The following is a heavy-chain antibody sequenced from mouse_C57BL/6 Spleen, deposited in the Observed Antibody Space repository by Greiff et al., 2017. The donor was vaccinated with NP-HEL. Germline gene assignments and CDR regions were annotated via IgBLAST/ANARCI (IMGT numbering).Heavy chain of an antibody. CDR3: TRDYSNYDYAMDY. V-gene: IGHV5-9-1*02. D-gene: IGHD2-5*01. J-gene: IGHJ4*01. CDR2: ISSGGDYI. Sequence: EVKLMESGEGLVKPGGSLKLSCAASGFTFSSYAMSWVRRTPEKRLEWVAYISSGGDYIYYADTVKGRFTISRDNARNTLYLQMSSLKSEDTAMYYCTRDYSNYDYAMDYWGQGTSVTVSS. CDR1: GFTFSSYA.